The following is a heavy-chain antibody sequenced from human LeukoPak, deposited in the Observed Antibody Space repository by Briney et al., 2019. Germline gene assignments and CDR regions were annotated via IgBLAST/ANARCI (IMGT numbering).Heavy chain of an antibody. CDR2: IIPILGIA. Sequence: GASVKVSCKASGYTFTGYYMHWVRQAPGQGLEWMGRIIPILGIANYAQKFQGRVTITADKSTSTAYMELSSLRSEDTAVYYCAKVSGSYYAPPDWFDPWGQGTLVTVSS. D-gene: IGHD1-26*01. V-gene: IGHV1-69*02. CDR3: AKVSGSYYAPPDWFDP. CDR1: GYTFTGYY. J-gene: IGHJ5*02.